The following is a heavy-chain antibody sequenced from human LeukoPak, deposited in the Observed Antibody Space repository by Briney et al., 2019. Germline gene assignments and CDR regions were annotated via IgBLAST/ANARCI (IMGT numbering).Heavy chain of an antibody. CDR3: ARVAAAGKGFDY. CDR2: IDIAGDT. D-gene: IGHD6-13*01. Sequence: GGSLRLSCATSGFTFSSYDMHWVRHATGKGLDWVSAIDIAGDTYYPGSVKGRFTISRENAKNSLYLQMNSLRAGDTAVYYCARVAAAGKGFDYWGQGTLVTVSS. V-gene: IGHV3-13*01. J-gene: IGHJ4*02. CDR1: GFTFSSYD.